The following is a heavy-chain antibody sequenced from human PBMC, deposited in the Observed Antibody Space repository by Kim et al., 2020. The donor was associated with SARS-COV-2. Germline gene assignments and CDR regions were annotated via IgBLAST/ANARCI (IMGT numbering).Heavy chain of an antibody. CDR3: ARGKYWAWFGEKWLDY. V-gene: IGHV4-34*01. CDR2: INHSGST. J-gene: IGHJ4*02. D-gene: IGHD3-10*01. Sequence: ETLSLTCAVYGGSFSGYYWSWIRQPPGKGLEWIGEINHSGSTNYNPSLKSRVTISVDTSKNQFSLKLSSMTAADTAVYYCARGKYWAWFGEKWLDYWGQGTLVTVSS. CDR1: GGSFSGYY.